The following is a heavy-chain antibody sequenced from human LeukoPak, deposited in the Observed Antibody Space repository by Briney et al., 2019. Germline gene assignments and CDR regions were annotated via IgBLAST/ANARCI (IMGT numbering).Heavy chain of an antibody. D-gene: IGHD1-26*01. CDR3: ARGVGLSYYYYYYMDV. CDR1: GGSISSSSYY. Sequence: SETLSLTCTVSGGSISSSSYYWGWIRQPPGKGLAWIGSIYYSGSTYYNPSLKRRVTISVDTSKNQFSLKLSSVTAADTAVYYCARGVGLSYYYYYYMDVWGKGTTVTVSS. CDR2: IYYSGST. V-gene: IGHV4-39*07. J-gene: IGHJ6*03.